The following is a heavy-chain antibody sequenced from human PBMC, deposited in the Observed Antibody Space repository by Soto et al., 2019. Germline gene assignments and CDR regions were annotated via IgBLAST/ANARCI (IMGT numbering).Heavy chain of an antibody. CDR2: IRSKAYGGTT. J-gene: IGHJ3*01. D-gene: IGHD1-7*01. CDR1: GFTFGDYA. Sequence: GGSLRLSCTASGFTFGDYAMSWFRQAPGKGLEWVGFIRSKAYGGTTEYAASVKGRFTISRDDSKSIAYLQMNSLKTEDTAVYFCTRFAVIHGTRDQPGVFDFGGQGTM. CDR3: TRFAVIHGTRDQPGVFDF. V-gene: IGHV3-49*03.